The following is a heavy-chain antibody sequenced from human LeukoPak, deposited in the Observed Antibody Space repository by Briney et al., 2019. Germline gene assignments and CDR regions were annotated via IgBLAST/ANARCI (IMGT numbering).Heavy chain of an antibody. CDR1: GFTFSSYW. D-gene: IGHD3-10*01. CDR3: ASTMVRGGSHFDY. V-gene: IGHV3-7*01. Sequence: GGSLRLSCAASGFTFSSYWMSWVRQAPGKGLEWVANIKQDGSEKYYVDSVKGRFTISRDNAKNSLYLQMNSLRAEDTAVYYCASTMVRGGSHFDYWGQGTLVTASS. CDR2: IKQDGSEK. J-gene: IGHJ4*02.